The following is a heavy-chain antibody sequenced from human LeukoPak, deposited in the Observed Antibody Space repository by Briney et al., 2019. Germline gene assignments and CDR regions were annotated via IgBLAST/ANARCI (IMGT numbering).Heavy chain of an antibody. V-gene: IGHV3-9*01. CDR3: AKDYYPRGYSYGFAY. CDR1: GGSISSYY. Sequence: LSLTCTVSGGSISSYYWSWIRQPPAKGMEWVSGISWNSGSIGYADSVKGRFTISRDNAKNSLYLQMNSLRAEDTALYYCAKDYYPRGYSYGFAYWGQGTLVTVSS. CDR2: ISWNSGSI. D-gene: IGHD5-18*01. J-gene: IGHJ4*02.